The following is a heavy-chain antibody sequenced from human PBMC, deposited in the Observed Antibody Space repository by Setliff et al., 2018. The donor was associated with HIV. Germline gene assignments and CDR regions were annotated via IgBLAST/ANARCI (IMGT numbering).Heavy chain of an antibody. CDR3: AKELAASGLGYFDS. D-gene: IGHD3-22*01. J-gene: IGHJ4*02. CDR1: GFTFSSFE. CDR2: ISSTSTYI. V-gene: IGHV3-21*04. Sequence: GGSLRLSCAASGFTFSSFEMNWVRQAPGKGLEWFSSISSTSTYIYYADSVKGRFTISRDNSKNTVYLQMNSLRAEDTAEYYCAKELAASGLGYFDSWGRGILVTVSS.